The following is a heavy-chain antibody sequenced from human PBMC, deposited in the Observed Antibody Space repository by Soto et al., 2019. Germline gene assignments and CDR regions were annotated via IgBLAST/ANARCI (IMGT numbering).Heavy chain of an antibody. D-gene: IGHD2-15*01. V-gene: IGHV3-30*18. J-gene: IGHJ3*02. CDR2: ISYDGSNK. Sequence: PGGSLRLSCAASGFTFSSYGMHWVRQAPGKGLEWVAVISYDGSNKYYADSVKGRFTISRDNSKNTLYLQMNSLRAEDTAVYYCAKLVYCSGGSCYTGDAFDIWGQGTMVTVS. CDR1: GFTFSSYG. CDR3: AKLVYCSGGSCYTGDAFDI.